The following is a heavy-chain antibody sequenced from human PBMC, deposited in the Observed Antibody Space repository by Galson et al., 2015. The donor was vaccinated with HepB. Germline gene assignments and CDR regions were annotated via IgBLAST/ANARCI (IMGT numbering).Heavy chain of an antibody. CDR1: GDSGSVSSGNHY. CDR3: ARVDDYRATDAFLI. V-gene: IGHV4-61*01. D-gene: IGHD4-17*01. Sequence: LSLTCTISGDSGSVSSGNHYCSWIRQPPGKGLEWIGYIDYSGTADYNPSLKSRVTISVDTSKIQFSLKLNSVTAADTAVYYCARVDDYRATDAFLIWGQGTVVIVS. CDR2: IDYSGTA. J-gene: IGHJ3*02.